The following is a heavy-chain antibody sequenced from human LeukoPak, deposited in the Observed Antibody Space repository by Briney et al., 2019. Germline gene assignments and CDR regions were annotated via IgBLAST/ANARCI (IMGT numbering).Heavy chain of an antibody. CDR3: ARDRGLDYDSSGYAV. J-gene: IGHJ4*02. CDR1: GYTFTGYG. D-gene: IGHD3-22*01. V-gene: IGHV1-18*01. Sequence: ASVKVSCKASGYTFTGYGISWVRQAPGQGLEWMGWISAYNGNTNYAQKLQGRVTMTTDTSTSTAYMELRSLRSDDTAVYYCARDRGLDYDSSGYAVWGQGTLVTVSS. CDR2: ISAYNGNT.